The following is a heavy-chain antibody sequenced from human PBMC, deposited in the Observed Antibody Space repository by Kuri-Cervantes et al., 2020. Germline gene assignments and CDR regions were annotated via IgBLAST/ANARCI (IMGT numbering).Heavy chain of an antibody. CDR1: GYIFTAYY. Sequence: ASVKVSCKASGYIFTAYYMHCVRQATGQGLEWMGWMNPNSGNTGYAQKFQGRVTMTRNTSISTAYMELSSLRSEDTAVYYCAKDMDYGGNGCFDYWGQGTLVTVSS. J-gene: IGHJ4*02. V-gene: IGHV1-8*02. D-gene: IGHD4-23*01. CDR3: AKDMDYGGNGCFDY. CDR2: MNPNSGNT.